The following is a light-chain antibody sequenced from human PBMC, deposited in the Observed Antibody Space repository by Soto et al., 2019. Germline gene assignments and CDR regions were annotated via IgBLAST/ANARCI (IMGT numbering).Light chain of an antibody. V-gene: IGKV1-39*01. CDR3: QQSYSTPWT. CDR2: AAS. CDR1: QTISSY. Sequence: DIQMTQSPSSLSASVGDRVTITCRASQTISSYLHWYQQKPGKAPKLLIYAASSLQSGVPSRFSGSGSATDFTLTISSLQPEDFATYYCQQSYSTPWTFGQGTKVEIK. J-gene: IGKJ1*01.